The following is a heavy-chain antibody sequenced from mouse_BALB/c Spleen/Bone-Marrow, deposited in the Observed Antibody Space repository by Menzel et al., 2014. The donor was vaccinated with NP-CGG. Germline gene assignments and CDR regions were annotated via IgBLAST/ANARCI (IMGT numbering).Heavy chain of an antibody. CDR2: ISSGSSTI. J-gene: IGHJ2*01. V-gene: IGHV5-17*02. Sequence: EVKLVESGGGLVQPGGSRKLSCAASGFTFSSFGMHWVRQAPEKGLEWVAYISSGSSTIYYADTVKGRFTISRDNPKNTLFLQMTRLRSEDTAMYYCARGDDGYYNFDYWGQGTTLTVSS. CDR3: ARGDDGYYNFDY. CDR1: GFTFSSFG. D-gene: IGHD2-3*01.